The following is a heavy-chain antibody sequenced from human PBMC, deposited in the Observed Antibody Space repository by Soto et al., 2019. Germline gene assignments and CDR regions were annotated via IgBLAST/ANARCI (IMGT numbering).Heavy chain of an antibody. Sequence: QVQLQESGPGLVKPSQTLSLTCTVSGGSISSGGHYWTWIRQHPGNGLEWIGYIYYSGTTYYNPSLKSRVTISVDTSKNQFSLRLTSVTAADTAVYYCARNYAITVVTPGPFDYWGQGTLVAVSS. CDR3: ARNYAITVVTPGPFDY. D-gene: IGHD2-21*02. V-gene: IGHV4-31*03. J-gene: IGHJ4*02. CDR1: GGSISSGGHY. CDR2: IYYSGTT.